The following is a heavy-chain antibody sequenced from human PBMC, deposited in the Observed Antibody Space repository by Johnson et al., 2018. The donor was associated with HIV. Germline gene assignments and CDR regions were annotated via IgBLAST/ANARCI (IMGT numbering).Heavy chain of an antibody. J-gene: IGHJ3*01. Sequence: VQLVESGGGVVQPGGSLRLSCAASGFTFSSYWMHWVRQAPGKGLVWVSRINWNGGSTGYEDSVKGRFTISRDNAKNSLYLQRNSLRAEDTALYYCAKDMAARTFDAFDVWGQGTMVTFSS. CDR1: GFTFSSYW. D-gene: IGHD6-6*01. V-gene: IGHV3-20*04. CDR2: INWNGGST. CDR3: AKDMAARTFDAFDV.